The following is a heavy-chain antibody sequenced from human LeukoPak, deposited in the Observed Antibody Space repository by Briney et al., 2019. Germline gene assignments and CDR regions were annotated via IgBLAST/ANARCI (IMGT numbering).Heavy chain of an antibody. V-gene: IGHV3-21*01. CDR3: ARAPPGGGITIFGVVMNAFDI. D-gene: IGHD3-3*01. CDR1: GFTFSSYT. CDR2: ISSSSYYI. Sequence: GGSPRLSCAASGFTFSSYTMNWVRQAPGKGLEWVSSISSSSYYIYYADSVKGRFTISRDNAKNSLYLQMNTLRAADTAVYYCARAPPGGGITIFGVVMNAFDIWGQGTMVTVSS. J-gene: IGHJ3*02.